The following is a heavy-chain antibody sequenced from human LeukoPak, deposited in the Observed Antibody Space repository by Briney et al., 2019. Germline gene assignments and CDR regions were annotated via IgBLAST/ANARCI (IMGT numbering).Heavy chain of an antibody. D-gene: IGHD3-22*01. CDR2: IYSGGST. CDR1: GFTVSSNY. Sequence: PGGSLILSRAASGFTVSSNYMSWVRQAPGKGLEWVSVIYSGGSTYYADSVKGRFTISRDNSKNTLYLQMNSLRAEDTAVYYCAGGSGYPIDYWGQGTLVTVSS. J-gene: IGHJ4*02. V-gene: IGHV3-66*01. CDR3: AGGSGYPIDY.